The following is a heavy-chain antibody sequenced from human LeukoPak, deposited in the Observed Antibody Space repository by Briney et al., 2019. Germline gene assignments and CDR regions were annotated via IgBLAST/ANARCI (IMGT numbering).Heavy chain of an antibody. Sequence: GGSLRLSCAASGFTFSSHWMTWVRRAPGKGLEWVAGIRQGGDERYYADSVKGRFTVSRDNAKNSLYLQMNSLSADDTTVYFCARGPNYGARVDFLDSWGRGTKVTVSS. V-gene: IGHV3-7*01. CDR1: GFTFSSHW. J-gene: IGHJ4*02. CDR2: IRQGGDER. CDR3: ARGPNYGARVDFLDS. D-gene: IGHD4-17*01.